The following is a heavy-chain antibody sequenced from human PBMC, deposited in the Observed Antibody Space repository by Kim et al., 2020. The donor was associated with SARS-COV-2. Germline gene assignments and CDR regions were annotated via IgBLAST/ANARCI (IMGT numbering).Heavy chain of an antibody. CDR1: GYSFTSYW. V-gene: IGHV5-10-1*01. D-gene: IGHD2-2*01. Sequence: KVSCKGSGYSFTSYWISWVRQMPGKGLEWMGRIDPSDSYTNYSPSFQGHVTISADKSISTAYLQWSSLKASDTAMYYCARLLCSSTSCPYYYYYGMDVWGQGTTVTVSS. J-gene: IGHJ6*02. CDR3: ARLLCSSTSCPYYYYYGMDV. CDR2: IDPSDSYT.